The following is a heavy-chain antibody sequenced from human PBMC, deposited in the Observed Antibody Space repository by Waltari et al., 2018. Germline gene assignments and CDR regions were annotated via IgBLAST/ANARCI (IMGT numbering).Heavy chain of an antibody. CDR2: NNPNRGVT. J-gene: IGHJ6*03. Sequence: QVQLVQSGAEVKKPGASVKVSCKASGYTFTGYYMHWVRQAPGQGLEWMGWNNPNRGVTNNAQKFQGRVTMTSDKSISTAYMELSRLRSDDTAVYYCARGVPAAVYYYYYHMDVWGKGTTVTISS. CDR1: GYTFTGYY. D-gene: IGHD2-2*01. V-gene: IGHV1-2*02. CDR3: ARGVPAAVYYYYYHMDV.